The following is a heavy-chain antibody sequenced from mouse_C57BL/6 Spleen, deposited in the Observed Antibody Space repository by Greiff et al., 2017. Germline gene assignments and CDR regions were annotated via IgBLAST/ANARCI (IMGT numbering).Heavy chain of an antibody. Sequence: VQLQQSGAELVKPGASVKISCKASGYAFSSYWMNWVKQRPGKGLEWIGQIYPGDGDTNYNGKFKGKATLTADKSSSTAYMQLSSLTSEDSAVYFCARSPLFDYLDYWGQGTTLTVSS. CDR3: ARSPLFDYLDY. J-gene: IGHJ2*01. CDR1: GYAFSSYW. V-gene: IGHV1-80*01. CDR2: IYPGDGDT.